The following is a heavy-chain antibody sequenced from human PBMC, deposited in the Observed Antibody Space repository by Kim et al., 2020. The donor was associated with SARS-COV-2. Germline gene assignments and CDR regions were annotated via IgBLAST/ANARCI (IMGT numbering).Heavy chain of an antibody. J-gene: IGHJ4*02. CDR2: VKQDGSEK. CDR1: GFAFNSYW. V-gene: IGHV3-7*01. CDR3: ARGGDRAARLNEY. D-gene: IGHD6-6*01. Sequence: GGSLRLSCAASGFAFNSYWMTWVRQAPGKGLEWVANVKQDGSEKNYVDSVKGRFTISRDNAKNSLYLQMNSLRAEDTAMYYCARGGDRAARLNEYWGQGTVVTVSS.